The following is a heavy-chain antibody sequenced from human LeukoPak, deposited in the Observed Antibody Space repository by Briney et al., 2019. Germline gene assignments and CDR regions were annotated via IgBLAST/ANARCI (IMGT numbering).Heavy chain of an antibody. CDR3: AKSGIDYGDYYYYYYMDV. Sequence: PGGSLRLSCAASGFTFNTYGMSWVRQAPGKGLEWVSGVSGSGGTTYYADSVKGRFTISRDNSKNTLYLQMNSLRAEDTAVYYCAKSGIDYGDYYYYYYMDVWGKGTTVTISS. J-gene: IGHJ6*03. CDR2: VSGSGGTT. D-gene: IGHD4-17*01. V-gene: IGHV3-23*01. CDR1: GFTFNTYG.